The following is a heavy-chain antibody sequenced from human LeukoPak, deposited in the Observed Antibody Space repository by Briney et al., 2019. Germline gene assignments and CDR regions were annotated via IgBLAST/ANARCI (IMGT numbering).Heavy chain of an antibody. CDR1: GGSISSGGYY. CDR3: ARGHWDIVVVPAASPEGGAYNWFDP. D-gene: IGHD2-2*01. CDR2: IYYSGST. V-gene: IGHV4-31*03. J-gene: IGHJ5*02. Sequence: KPSETLSLTCTVSGGSISSGGYYWSWIRQHPGKGLEWIGYIYYSGSTYYNPSLKSRVTISVDTSKNQFSLKLSSVTAADTAVYYCARGHWDIVVVPAASPEGGAYNWFDPWGQGTLVTVSS.